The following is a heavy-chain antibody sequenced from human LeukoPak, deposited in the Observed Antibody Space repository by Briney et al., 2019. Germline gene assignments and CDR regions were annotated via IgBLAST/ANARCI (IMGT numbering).Heavy chain of an antibody. J-gene: IGHJ5*02. CDR2: MSEDGRT. Sequence: PGGSLRLSCEASGFALSSYVMIWVRRAPGRGLQWVSVMSEDGRTYYADSVKGRFTISRDNSKNTLYLQMNSLRAEDTAVYYCAKGSNNWEGYKGNYDPWGQGTLVTV. CDR1: GFALSSYV. D-gene: IGHD1-1*01. V-gene: IGHV3-23*01. CDR3: AKGSNNWEGYKGNYDP.